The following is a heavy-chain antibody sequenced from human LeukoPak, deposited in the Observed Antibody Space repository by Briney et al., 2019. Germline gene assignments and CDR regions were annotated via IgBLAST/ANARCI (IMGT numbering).Heavy chain of an antibody. V-gene: IGHV3-23*01. D-gene: IGHD6-13*01. CDR1: GFTFSSYA. CDR3: AKGHSSSWYELDY. Sequence: GGPLRLSCAASGFTFSSYAMSWVRQAPGKGLEWVSAISGSGGSTYYADSVKGRFTISRDNSKNTLYLQMNSLRAEDTAVYYCAKGHSSSWYELDYWGQGTLVTVSS. CDR2: ISGSGGST. J-gene: IGHJ4*02.